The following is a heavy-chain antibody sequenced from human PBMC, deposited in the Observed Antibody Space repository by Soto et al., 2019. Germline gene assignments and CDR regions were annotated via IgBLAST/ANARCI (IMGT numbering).Heavy chain of an antibody. Sequence: VASVKVSCKASGYTFTSYGISWVRQAPGQGLEWMGWISAYNGNTNYAQKLQGRVTMTTDTSTSTAYMELRSLRSDDTAVYYCARELDFWSGYYTGLDYWGQGTLVTVSS. V-gene: IGHV1-18*04. CDR3: ARELDFWSGYYTGLDY. CDR2: ISAYNGNT. J-gene: IGHJ4*02. D-gene: IGHD3-3*01. CDR1: GYTFTSYG.